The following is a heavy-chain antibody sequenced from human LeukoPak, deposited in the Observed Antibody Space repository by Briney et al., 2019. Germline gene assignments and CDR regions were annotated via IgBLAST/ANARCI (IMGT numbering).Heavy chain of an antibody. CDR2: INPNSGGT. Sequence: GASVKVSCKASGYTFTGYYMHWVRHAPGQGLEWMGWINPNSGGTNYAQKFQGRVTMTRDTSISTAYMELSRLRSDDTAVYYCARDGVSSGWYEDTYYFDYWGQATLVTVSS. D-gene: IGHD6-19*01. CDR3: ARDGVSSGWYEDTYYFDY. J-gene: IGHJ4*02. V-gene: IGHV1-2*02. CDR1: GYTFTGYY.